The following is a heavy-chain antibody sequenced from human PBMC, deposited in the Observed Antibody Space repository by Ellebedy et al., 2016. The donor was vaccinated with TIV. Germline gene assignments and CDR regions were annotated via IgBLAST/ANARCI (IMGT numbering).Heavy chain of an antibody. V-gene: IGHV1-8*01. CDR2: MNPNSGNT. CDR3: ARAKIAWESGYYGMDV. J-gene: IGHJ6*02. CDR1: GYTFTSYD. Sequence: AASVKVSCKASGYTFTSYDINWARQATGQGLEWMGWMNPNSGNTGYAQKFQGRVTMTRNTSISTAYMELSSLRSEDTAVYYCARAKIAWESGYYGMDVWGQGTTATVSS. D-gene: IGHD1-26*01.